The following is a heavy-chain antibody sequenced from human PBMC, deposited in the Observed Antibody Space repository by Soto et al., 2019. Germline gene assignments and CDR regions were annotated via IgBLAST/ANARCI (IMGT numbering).Heavy chain of an antibody. CDR2: INPNSGGT. CDR1: GYTFTGYY. J-gene: IGHJ6*02. Sequence: ASVKVSCKASGYTFTGYYMHWVRQAPGQGLEWMGWINPNSGGTNYAQKFQGWVTMTRDTSTSTVYMELSSLRSEDTAVYYCAILRALYYYGSGSSPPYYYYYVMDVWGQGTTVTVSS. V-gene: IGHV1-2*04. CDR3: AILRALYYYGSGSSPPYYYYYVMDV. D-gene: IGHD3-10*01.